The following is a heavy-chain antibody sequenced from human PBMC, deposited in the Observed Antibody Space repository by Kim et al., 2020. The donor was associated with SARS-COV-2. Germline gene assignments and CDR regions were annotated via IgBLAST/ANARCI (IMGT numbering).Heavy chain of an antibody. CDR3: VKAYYDILTGYNWFDP. Sequence: VKGRFTISRDNSKNTLYLQMSSLRAEDTAVYYCVKAYYDILTGYNWFDPWGQGTLVTVSS. D-gene: IGHD3-9*01. V-gene: IGHV3-64D*09. J-gene: IGHJ5*02.